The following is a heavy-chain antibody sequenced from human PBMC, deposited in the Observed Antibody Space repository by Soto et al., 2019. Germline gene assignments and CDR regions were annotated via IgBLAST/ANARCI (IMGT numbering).Heavy chain of an antibody. CDR1: GYTFTSYG. J-gene: IGHJ5*02. D-gene: IGHD3-3*01. CDR2: ISAYNGNT. V-gene: IGHV1-18*04. CDR3: ARAIASTFWSGYYTSLDP. Sequence: GASVKVSCNASGYTFTSYGISWVRQAPGQGLEWMGWISAYNGNTNYAQKLRGRVTMTTDTSTSTAYMELRSLRSDDTAVYYCARAIASTFWSGYYTSLDPWGQGTLVTVSS.